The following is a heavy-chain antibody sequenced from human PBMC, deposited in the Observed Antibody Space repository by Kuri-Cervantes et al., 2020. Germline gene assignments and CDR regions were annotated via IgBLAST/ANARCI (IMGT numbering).Heavy chain of an antibody. D-gene: IGHD5-12*01. Sequence: SVKVSCKASGGTFSSYAISWVRQAPGQGLEWMGGIIPIFGTANYAQKFQGRVTITTDESTSTAYMELSSLKSEDTAVYYCARGDIVATIPYWYFDLWGRGTLVTVSS. V-gene: IGHV1-69*05. CDR2: IIPIFGTA. CDR3: ARGDIVATIPYWYFDL. J-gene: IGHJ2*01. CDR1: GGTFSSYA.